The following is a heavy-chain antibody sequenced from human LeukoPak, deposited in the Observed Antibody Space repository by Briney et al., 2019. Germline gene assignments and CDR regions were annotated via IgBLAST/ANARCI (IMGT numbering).Heavy chain of an antibody. CDR1: GFTFSSYG. D-gene: IGHD3-22*01. J-gene: IGHJ4*02. CDR3: ATPYYYDSSGPGAFDY. V-gene: IGHV3-30*02. Sequence: PGGSLRLSCAASGFTFSSYGMHWVRQAPGKGLEWVAFIRYDGSNKYYADSVKGRFTISRDNSKNTLYLQMNSLRAEDTAVYYCATPYYYDSSGPGAFDYWGQGTLVTVPS. CDR2: IRYDGSNK.